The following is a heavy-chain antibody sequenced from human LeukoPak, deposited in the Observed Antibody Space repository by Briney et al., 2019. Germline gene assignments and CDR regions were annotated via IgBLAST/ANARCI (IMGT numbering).Heavy chain of an antibody. J-gene: IGHJ4*02. CDR1: GFVFDNYG. V-gene: IGHV3-20*04. CDR2: INWNGDST. D-gene: IGHD3-10*01. CDR3: ARDYGSGSYYNGIHY. Sequence: SGGSLRLSCAASGFVFDNYGMSWVRQAPGKGLQWVSTINWNGDSTGYADSVKGRFTISRDNAKNSLYLQMNSLTAEDTALYYCARDYGSGSYYNGIHYWGQGTLVTVSS.